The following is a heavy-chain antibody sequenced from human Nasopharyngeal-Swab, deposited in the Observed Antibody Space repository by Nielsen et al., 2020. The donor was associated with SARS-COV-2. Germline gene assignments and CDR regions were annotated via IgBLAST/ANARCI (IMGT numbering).Heavy chain of an antibody. CDR3: ARDGYYDYVWGSSTSYFDY. J-gene: IGHJ4*02. D-gene: IGHD3-16*01. CDR2: INAGNGNT. V-gene: IGHV1-3*01. Sequence: WVRQAPGQRLEWMGWINAGNGNTKYSQKFQGRVTITRDTSASAVYMDLSSLRSEDTAVYYCARDGYYDYVWGSSTSYFDYWGQGTLVTVSS.